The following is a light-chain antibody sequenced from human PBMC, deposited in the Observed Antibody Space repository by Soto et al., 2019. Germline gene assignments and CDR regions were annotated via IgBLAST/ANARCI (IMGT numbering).Light chain of an antibody. J-gene: IGLJ2*01. CDR2: DVS. Sequence: QSALTQPRSGSGSPGQSVTISCTGTSSDVGGYNYVSWYQQHPGKAPKLMIYDVSKRPSGVPDRFSGSKSGNTASLTISGLQAEDEAYYYCCSYAGSYTVVFGGGTKLTVL. V-gene: IGLV2-11*01. CDR1: SSDVGGYNY. CDR3: CSYAGSYTVV.